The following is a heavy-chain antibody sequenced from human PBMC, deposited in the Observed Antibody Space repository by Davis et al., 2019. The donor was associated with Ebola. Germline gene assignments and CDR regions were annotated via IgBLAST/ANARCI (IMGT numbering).Heavy chain of an antibody. D-gene: IGHD3-22*01. Sequence: MPSETLSLTCAVSGGSISSSNWWSWVRQPPGKGLEWIGEIYHSGSTNYNPSLKSRVTISVDTSKNQFSLKLSSVTAADTAVYYCARARRMVVVTDAFDIWGQGTMVTVSS. CDR2: IYHSGST. CDR1: GGSISSSNW. CDR3: ARARRMVVVTDAFDI. J-gene: IGHJ3*02. V-gene: IGHV4-4*02.